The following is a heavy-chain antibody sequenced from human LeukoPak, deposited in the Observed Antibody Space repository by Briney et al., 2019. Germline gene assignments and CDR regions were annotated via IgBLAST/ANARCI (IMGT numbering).Heavy chain of an antibody. CDR1: GGSISSGDYY. D-gene: IGHD2-21*02. CDR3: ARVGCGGDCYSRFFVY. Sequence: SQTLSLTCTVSGGSISSGDYYWSWIRQPPGKGLEWLGYIYYSGSTYYNPSLKSRVTISVDTSKNQFSLKLSSVTAADTAVYYCARVGCGGDCYSRFFVYWGQGTLVTVSS. V-gene: IGHV4-30-4*01. J-gene: IGHJ4*02. CDR2: IYYSGST.